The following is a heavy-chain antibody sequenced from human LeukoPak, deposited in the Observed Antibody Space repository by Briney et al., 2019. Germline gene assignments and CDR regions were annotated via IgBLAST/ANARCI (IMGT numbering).Heavy chain of an antibody. Sequence: GGSLRLSCAASGFTFSSYEMNWVRQAPGKGLEWVSYISSGGSPIYYADSVEGRFTISRDNAKNSLYLQMNSLRAEDTAVYYCVLRGAVAAADFWGQGTLVTVSS. D-gene: IGHD6-19*01. J-gene: IGHJ4*02. V-gene: IGHV3-48*03. CDR1: GFTFSSYE. CDR3: VLRGAVAAADF. CDR2: ISSGGSPI.